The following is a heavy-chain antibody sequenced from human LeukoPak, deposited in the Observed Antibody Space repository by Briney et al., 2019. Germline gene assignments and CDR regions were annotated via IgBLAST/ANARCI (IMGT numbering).Heavy chain of an antibody. CDR1: GGSISSYY. D-gene: IGHD2-15*01. Sequence: PSETLSLTCTVSGGSISSYYWSWIRQPSGKGLEWIGYIYYSGSTNYNPSLKSRVTISVDTSKNQFSLKLSSVTAADTAVYYCARDTNDLLPDAFDIWGQGTMVTVSS. V-gene: IGHV4-59*01. CDR3: ARDTNDLLPDAFDI. J-gene: IGHJ3*02. CDR2: IYYSGST.